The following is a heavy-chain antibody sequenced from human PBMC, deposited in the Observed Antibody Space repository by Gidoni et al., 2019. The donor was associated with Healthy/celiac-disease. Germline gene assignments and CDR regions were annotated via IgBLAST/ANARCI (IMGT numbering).Heavy chain of an antibody. CDR3: ARSQRGAADY. CDR1: GFTFSSYD. Sequence: EVQLVESGGGLVQPGGSLSLACAASGFTFSSYDMHWVRQATGKCLEWVSAIGTAGDTYYPGSVKGRFTISRENAKNSLYLQMNSLRAGDTAVYYCARSQRGAADYWGQGTLVTVSS. CDR2: IGTAGDT. J-gene: IGHJ4*02. D-gene: IGHD6-13*01. V-gene: IGHV3-13*04.